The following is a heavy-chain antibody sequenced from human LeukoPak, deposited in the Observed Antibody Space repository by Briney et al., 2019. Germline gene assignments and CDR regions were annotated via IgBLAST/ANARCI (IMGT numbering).Heavy chain of an antibody. CDR2: ISGSAGGT. CDR3: AKGFITPEGFDY. J-gene: IGHJ4*02. Sequence: GGSLRLSCAASGFTFSSYAMSWVRQAPGKGLEWVSAISGSAGGTYYADSVKGRFTISRDNSKNTLYLQMNSLRAEDTAVYYCAKGFITPEGFDYWGQGALVTVSS. V-gene: IGHV3-23*01. D-gene: IGHD3-10*01. CDR1: GFTFSSYA.